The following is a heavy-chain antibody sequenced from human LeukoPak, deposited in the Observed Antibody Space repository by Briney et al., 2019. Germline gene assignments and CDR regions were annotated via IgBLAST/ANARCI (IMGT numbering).Heavy chain of an antibody. D-gene: IGHD6-19*01. CDR3: VKVVISGWYLPFDY. Sequence: GGSLRLSCSASGFTFSSFAMHWVRQAPGKGLEYVSAISSNGGTTYYADSVKGRFTISRDNSKNTLALQMRSLRAEDTAVYYCVKVVISGWYLPFDYWGQGTLVTVSS. J-gene: IGHJ4*02. V-gene: IGHV3-64D*06. CDR2: ISSNGGTT. CDR1: GFTFSSFA.